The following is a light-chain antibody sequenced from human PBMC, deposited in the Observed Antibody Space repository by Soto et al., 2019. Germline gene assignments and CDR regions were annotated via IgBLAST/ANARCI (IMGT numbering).Light chain of an antibody. CDR1: SGHSSYA. CDR2: LSSDGSH. J-gene: IGLJ2*01. Sequence: QPVLTQSPSASASLGASVNLTCTLSSGHSSYAIAWHQQQPEKGPRYLMKLSSDGSHSKGDGIPDRFSGSSSGAERYLTISSLQSEDEADYYCQTWDTGARVVFGGGTTLTVL. V-gene: IGLV4-69*01. CDR3: QTWDTGARVV.